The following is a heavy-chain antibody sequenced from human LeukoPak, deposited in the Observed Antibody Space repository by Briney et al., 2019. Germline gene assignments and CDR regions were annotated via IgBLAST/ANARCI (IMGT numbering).Heavy chain of an antibody. CDR3: TSGIGTYDY. D-gene: IGHD1-14*01. Sequence: PGGSLRLSCAVSGLTFSEYWMHWVRHAAGEGLGWVSGISKDGGSTEYADVVKGRCTISRDNAKNTLYLQMNSLTVDVTAVYYCTSGIGTYDYWGRGAQVTVSS. CDR2: ISKDGGST. V-gene: IGHV3-74*03. J-gene: IGHJ4*02. CDR1: GLTFSEYW.